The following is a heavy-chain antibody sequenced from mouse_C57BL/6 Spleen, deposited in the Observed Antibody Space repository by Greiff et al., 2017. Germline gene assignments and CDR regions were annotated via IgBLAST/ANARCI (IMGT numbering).Heavy chain of an antibody. D-gene: IGHD2-4*01. CDR1: GYTFTSYW. J-gene: IGHJ3*01. CDR2: IDPSDSYT. Sequence: QVQLQQPGAELVMPGASVKLSCKASGYTFTSYWMHWVKQRPGQGLEWIGEIDPSDSYTNYNQKFKGKSTLTVDKSSSTAYMQLSSLTSEDPAVYYCARGGYYDYDGGCAYWGQGTLVTVSA. CDR3: ARGGYYDYDGGCAY. V-gene: IGHV1-69*01.